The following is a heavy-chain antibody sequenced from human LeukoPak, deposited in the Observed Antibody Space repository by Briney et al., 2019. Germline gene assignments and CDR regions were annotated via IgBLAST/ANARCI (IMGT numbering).Heavy chain of an antibody. Sequence: PGGSLRLSCAASGFTFSSYSMNWVRQAPGKGLEWVSSISSSSSYMYSTDSMKGRFTISRDNAKNSLYLHMTSLRAEDTAVYYCVRNDGDNAFDIWGQGTMVIVSS. J-gene: IGHJ3*02. CDR1: GFTFSSYS. CDR2: ISSSSSYM. V-gene: IGHV3-21*01. CDR3: VRNDGDNAFDI. D-gene: IGHD4-17*01.